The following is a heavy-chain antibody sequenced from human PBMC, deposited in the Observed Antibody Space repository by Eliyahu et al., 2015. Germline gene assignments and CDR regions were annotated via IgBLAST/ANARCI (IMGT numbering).Heavy chain of an antibody. J-gene: IGHJ4*02. V-gene: IGHV3-30*02. CDR1: GFTFSXXG. Sequence: QVQLVESGGGVVQPGGSLXLSCAXSGFTFSXXGXHWVRQAPGKGVGWVAFIRYDGSNKYYADSVKGRFTISRDNSKNTLYLQMNSLRAEDTAVYYCAKSGGGEFDYWGQGTLVTVSS. CDR2: IRYDGSNK. CDR3: AKSGGGEFDY. D-gene: IGHD3-16*01.